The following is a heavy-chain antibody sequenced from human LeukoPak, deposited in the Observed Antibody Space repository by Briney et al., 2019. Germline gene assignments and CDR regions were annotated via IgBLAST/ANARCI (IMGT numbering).Heavy chain of an antibody. CDR3: ARDSNRVGILTGYYSQRYYGMDV. CDR2: ISAYNDNT. CDR1: GYTFTSYG. D-gene: IGHD3-9*01. Sequence: ASVKVSCKASGYTFTSYGISWVRQAPGQGLEWMGWISAYNDNTNYAQKLQGRVTMTTDTSTSTAYMELRSLRSDDTAVYYCARDSNRVGILTGYYSQRYYGMDVWGQGTTVTVSS. J-gene: IGHJ6*02. V-gene: IGHV1-18*01.